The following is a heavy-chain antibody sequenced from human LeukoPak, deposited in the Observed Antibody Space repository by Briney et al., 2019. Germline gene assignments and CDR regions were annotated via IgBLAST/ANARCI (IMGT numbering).Heavy chain of an antibody. V-gene: IGHV3-48*04. CDR2: ISSSSSTI. CDR3: AKDKGIAAAPLDYMDV. D-gene: IGHD6-13*01. Sequence: GGSLRLSCAASGFTVSSNYMNWVRQAPGKGLEWVSYISSSSSTIYYADSVKGRFTISRDNAKNSLYLQMNSLRAEDTAVYYCAKDKGIAAAPLDYMDVWGKGTTVTVSS. J-gene: IGHJ6*03. CDR1: GFTVSSNY.